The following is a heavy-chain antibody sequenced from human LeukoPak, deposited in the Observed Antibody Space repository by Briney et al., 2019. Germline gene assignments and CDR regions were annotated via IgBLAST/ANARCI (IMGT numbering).Heavy chain of an antibody. CDR3: GRDFYYGSGSLDY. CDR2: ISYDGSNK. CDR1: GFTFSSYA. Sequence: GGSRRLSCEASGFTFSSYAMHWVRQAPGKGLEWVAVISYDGSNKYYADSVKGRFTISRDNAKNTVYLQMNSLRAEDTAVYYCGRDFYYGSGSLDYWGQGTLVTVSS. J-gene: IGHJ4*02. V-gene: IGHV3-30-3*01. D-gene: IGHD3-10*01.